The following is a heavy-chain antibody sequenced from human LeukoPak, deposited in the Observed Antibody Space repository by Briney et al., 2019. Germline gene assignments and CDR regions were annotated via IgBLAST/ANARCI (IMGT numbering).Heavy chain of an antibody. D-gene: IGHD2-15*01. Sequence: GGSLRLSCAASGFTVSSNYMNWVRQAPGKGLEWVSSISSSSSYIYYADSVKGRFTISRDNAKNSLYLQMNSLRAEDTAVYYCARGGDIVVVVAAGSDNGFVADSWPTDYWGQGTLVTVSS. V-gene: IGHV3-21*01. CDR1: GFTVSSNY. J-gene: IGHJ4*02. CDR2: ISSSSSYI. CDR3: ARGGDIVVVVAAGSDNGFVADSWPTDY.